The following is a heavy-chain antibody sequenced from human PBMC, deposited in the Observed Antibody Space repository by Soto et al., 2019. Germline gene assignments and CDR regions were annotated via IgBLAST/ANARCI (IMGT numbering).Heavy chain of an antibody. CDR1: GGSFSGYY. V-gene: IGHV4-34*01. CDR2: INHSGST. D-gene: IGHD3-22*01. J-gene: IGHJ5*02. Sequence: SETLSLTCAVYGGSFSGYYWSWIRQPPRKGLEWIGEINHSGSTNYDPTLKSRVTISVDTSKNQFSLKLSSVTAADTAVYYCARCLLGYDSSGYYLVYNWFDPWGQGTLVTVSS. CDR3: ARCLLGYDSSGYYLVYNWFDP.